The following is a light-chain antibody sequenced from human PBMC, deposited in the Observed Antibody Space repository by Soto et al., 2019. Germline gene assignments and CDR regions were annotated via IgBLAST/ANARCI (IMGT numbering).Light chain of an antibody. CDR2: GAS. V-gene: IGKV3-15*01. J-gene: IGKJ1*01. CDR3: QQYNDLWT. CDR1: QSVSDY. Sequence: TLMTHAPATLSVSPGERATLSFRASQSVSDYLAWYQQRPGQAPRLLIFGASTRATGFPARFSGSGSGTEFTLTISSLQSEDFAVYYCQQYNDLWTFGQGTKVDIK.